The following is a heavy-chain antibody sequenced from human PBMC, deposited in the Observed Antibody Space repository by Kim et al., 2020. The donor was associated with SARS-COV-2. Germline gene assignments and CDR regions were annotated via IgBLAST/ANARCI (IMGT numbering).Heavy chain of an antibody. D-gene: IGHD1-7*01. J-gene: IGHJ2*01. CDR3: TRENFWYFDL. V-gene: IGHV3-48*03. Sequence: RTLYYEDSVKGQPPVSRENAKNSLYLQMNSLRAEDTAIYFCTRENFWYFDLWGRGTLVTVSS. CDR2: RTL.